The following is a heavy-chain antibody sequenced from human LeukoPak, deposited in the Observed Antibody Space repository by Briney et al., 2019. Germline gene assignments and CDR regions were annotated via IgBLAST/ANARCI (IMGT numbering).Heavy chain of an antibody. CDR3: ARGSPHGRNWFDP. J-gene: IGHJ5*02. CDR1: GGSISSYY. Sequence: PSETLSLTCTVSGGSISSYYWSWIRQPPGKGLEWIGEINHSGSTNYNPSLKSRVTISVDTSKNQFSLKLSSVTAADTAVYYCARGSPHGRNWFDPWGQGTLVTVSS. CDR2: INHSGST. D-gene: IGHD5-24*01. V-gene: IGHV4-34*01.